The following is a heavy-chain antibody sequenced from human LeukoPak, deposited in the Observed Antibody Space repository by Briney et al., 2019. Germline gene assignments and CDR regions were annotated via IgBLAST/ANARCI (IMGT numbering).Heavy chain of an antibody. D-gene: IGHD3-22*01. CDR3: AREGYYYDSSGYPYYFDY. J-gene: IGHJ4*02. Sequence: GGSLRLSCAASGFTFSSYWMSWVRQAPGKGLEWVANIKQDGSEKYYVDSVKGRSTISRDNAKNSLYLQMNSLRAEDTAVYYCAREGYYYDSSGYPYYFDYWGQGTLVTVSS. CDR2: IKQDGSEK. CDR1: GFTFSSYW. V-gene: IGHV3-7*03.